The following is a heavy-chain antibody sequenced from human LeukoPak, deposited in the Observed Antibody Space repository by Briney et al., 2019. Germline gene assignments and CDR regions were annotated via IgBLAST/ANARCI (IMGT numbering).Heavy chain of an antibody. CDR3: TTDWYYYDSSGYYPIF. Sequence: GGSLRLSSAPPGFTFSDAWMSWVRQAPGKGLEWVGRIKIKSDGGTTDCAAPVKGRFTISRDDSKNTLYLQMNSLKTEDTAVYYCTTDWYYYDSSGYYPIFWGQGTLVTVSS. CDR2: IKIKSDGGTT. D-gene: IGHD3-22*01. CDR1: GFTFSDAW. J-gene: IGHJ4*02. V-gene: IGHV3-15*01.